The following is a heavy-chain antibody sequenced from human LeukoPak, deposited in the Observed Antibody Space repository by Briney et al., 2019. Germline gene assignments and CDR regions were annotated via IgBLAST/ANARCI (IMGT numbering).Heavy chain of an antibody. CDR2: INHSGST. D-gene: IGHD1-14*01. CDR3: ARVGSGSASHTFDH. Sequence: PSETLSLTCAVYRGSFSGYFWSWIRQSPGKGLEWIGEINHSGSTNYNPSLKSRVTISADTSTNHFSLTLSSVTAADTAVYYCARVGSGSASHTFDHWGQGTLVTVSS. CDR1: RGSFSGYF. V-gene: IGHV4-34*01. J-gene: IGHJ4*02.